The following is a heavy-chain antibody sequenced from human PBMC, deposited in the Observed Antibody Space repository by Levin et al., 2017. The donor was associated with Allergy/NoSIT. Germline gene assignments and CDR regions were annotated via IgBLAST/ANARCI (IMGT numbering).Heavy chain of an antibody. CDR3: ARLFNGCPGDI. Sequence: SETLSLTCTVSGGSISTSTYHWGWIRQPPGKGLEWIGSIYYRGNVYYSPSLEIRVTLFVDTSNNHFSLKLRSVTAADTAMYYCARLFNGCPGDIWGQGTMVTVSS. V-gene: IGHV4-39*02. J-gene: IGHJ3*02. D-gene: IGHD5-24*01. CDR2: IYYRGNV. CDR1: GGSISTSTYH.